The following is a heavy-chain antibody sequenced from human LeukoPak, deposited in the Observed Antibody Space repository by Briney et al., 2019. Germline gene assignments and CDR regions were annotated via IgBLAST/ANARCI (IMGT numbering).Heavy chain of an antibody. Sequence: GGSLRLSCAASGFTFSSYWMSWVRQAPGKGLEWVAIINQDGSEKYYMDSVRGRFTISRDNAKNSLSLQMNSLRAEDTAVYYCARVYCSGASCSSYFDYWGQGTLVTVSS. CDR1: GFTFSSYW. CDR2: INQDGSEK. V-gene: IGHV3-7*04. CDR3: ARVYCSGASCSSYFDY. D-gene: IGHD2-15*01. J-gene: IGHJ4*02.